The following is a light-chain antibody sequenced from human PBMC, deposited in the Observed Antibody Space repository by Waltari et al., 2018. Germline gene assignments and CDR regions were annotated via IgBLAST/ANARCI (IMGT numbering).Light chain of an antibody. J-gene: IGLJ2*01. CDR1: SSNIGNTL. Sequence: QSVLTQPPSASGTPGQRVTISCSGRSSNIGNTLVNWYRQAPETTPKLLIYRNDQRPSGVPDRFSGSKSGTSASLAISGLRSEDEADYFCAAWDDSLNGHWEFGGGTKLTVL. CDR2: RND. V-gene: IGLV1-44*01. CDR3: AAWDDSLNGHWE.